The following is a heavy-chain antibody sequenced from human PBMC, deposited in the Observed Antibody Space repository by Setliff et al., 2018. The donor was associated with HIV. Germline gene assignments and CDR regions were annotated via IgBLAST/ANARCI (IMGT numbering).Heavy chain of an antibody. CDR1: GGSFTNYH. CDR2: INQSGSR. D-gene: IGHD2-21*01. Sequence: SETLSLTCAVQGGSFTNYHWTWIRQPPGKGLEWIGEINQSGSRNYTTSLKSRVTISVVTSTNQFSLQLLSVTAADTAMYYCARGRVDIVVTDYLDVWGKGTTVTVSS. CDR3: ARGRVDIVVTDYLDV. V-gene: IGHV4-34*01. J-gene: IGHJ6*03.